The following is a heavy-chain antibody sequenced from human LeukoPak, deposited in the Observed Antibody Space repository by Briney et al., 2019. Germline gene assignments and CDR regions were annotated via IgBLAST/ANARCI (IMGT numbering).Heavy chain of an antibody. J-gene: IGHJ6*02. D-gene: IGHD5-18*01. V-gene: IGHV4-39*07. Sequence: SETLSLTCTVSGGSISSSSYYWGWIRQPPGKGLEWIGSIYYSGSTYYNPSLKSRVTISVDTSKNQFSLKLSSVTAADTAVYYCARERIQLFFDAGSYHYGMDVWGQGTTVTVSS. CDR3: ARERIQLFFDAGSYHYGMDV. CDR2: IYYSGST. CDR1: GGSISSSSYY.